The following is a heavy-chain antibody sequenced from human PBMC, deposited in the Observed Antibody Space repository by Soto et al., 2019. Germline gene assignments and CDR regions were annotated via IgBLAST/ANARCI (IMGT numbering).Heavy chain of an antibody. CDR3: ARDVDTAMVTGPGYYYGMDV. J-gene: IGHJ6*02. Sequence: ASVKVSCKASGGTFSSYAISWVRQAPGQGLEWMGGIIPIFGTANYAQKFQGRVTITADESTSTAYMELSSLRSEDTAVYYCARDVDTAMVTGPGYYYGMDVWGQGTTVTVSS. V-gene: IGHV1-69*13. D-gene: IGHD5-18*01. CDR2: IIPIFGTA. CDR1: GGTFSSYA.